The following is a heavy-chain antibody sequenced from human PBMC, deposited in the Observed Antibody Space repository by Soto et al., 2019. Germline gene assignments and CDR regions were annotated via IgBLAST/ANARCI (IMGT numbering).Heavy chain of an antibody. CDR3: ARQEYYYDSSGYYYPGAFDI. CDR2: IWYDGSNK. CDR1: GFTFSSYG. D-gene: IGHD3-22*01. J-gene: IGHJ3*02. V-gene: IGHV3-33*01. Sequence: VQLVESGGGVVQPGRSLRLSCAASGFTFSSYGMHWVRQAPGKGLEWVAVIWYDGSNKYYADSVKGRFTISRDNSKNTLYLQMNSLRAEDTAVYYCARQEYYYDSSGYYYPGAFDIWGQGTMVTVSS.